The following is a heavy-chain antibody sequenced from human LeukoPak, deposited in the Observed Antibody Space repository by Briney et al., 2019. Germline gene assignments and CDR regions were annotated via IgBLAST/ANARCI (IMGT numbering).Heavy chain of an antibody. CDR2: FDPEDGET. V-gene: IGHV1-24*01. J-gene: IGHJ4*02. CDR1: GYTLTELS. Sequence: ASVKVSCKVSGYTLTELSMHWVRQAPGKGLEWMGGFDPEDGETIYAQKFQGRVTMTEDTSTDTAYMELSSLRSEDTAVYYCATVRRESYGFDYWGQGTLVTVSS. D-gene: IGHD1-26*01. CDR3: ATVRRESYGFDY.